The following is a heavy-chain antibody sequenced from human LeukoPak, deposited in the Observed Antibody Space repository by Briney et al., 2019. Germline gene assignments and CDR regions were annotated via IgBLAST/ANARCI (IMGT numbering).Heavy chain of an antibody. CDR3: AKDSSQLYYYYYMDV. CDR1: GFTFDDYA. V-gene: IGHV3-9*03. CDR2: ISWNSGSI. Sequence: SGGSLRLSCAASGFTFDDYAMHWVRQAPGKGLEWVSGISWNSGSIGYADSVKGRFTISRDNAKNSLYLQMNSLRAEDMALYYCAKDSSQLYYYYYMDVWGKGTTVTVSS. J-gene: IGHJ6*03. D-gene: IGHD6-6*01.